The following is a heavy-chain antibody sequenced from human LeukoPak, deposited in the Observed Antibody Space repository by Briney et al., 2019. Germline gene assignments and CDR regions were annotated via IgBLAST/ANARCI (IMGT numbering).Heavy chain of an antibody. CDR2: ISSSGTST. J-gene: IGHJ4*02. CDR1: GFPLTSHA. CDR3: AKEGIVVVVAAS. D-gene: IGHD2-15*01. Sequence: GGSLRLSCAAAGFPLTSHAMTWVRQAPGKGLDWVSTISSSGTSTTYADSVKGRFTISRDNFKNTLILQMNSLRAEGTAVYYCAKEGIVVVVAASWGQGTLVTVSS. V-gene: IGHV3-23*01.